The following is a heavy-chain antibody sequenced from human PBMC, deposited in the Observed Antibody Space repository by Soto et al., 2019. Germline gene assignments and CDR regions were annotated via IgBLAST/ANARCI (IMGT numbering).Heavy chain of an antibody. J-gene: IGHJ5*02. CDR2: LFCCGSS. Sequence: QLQLQESGPGLVKPSETLSLTCTVSGGSISSSSYYWGWIRQPPGKGLEWIGSLFCCGSSYYNPSLKSRVTISVDTSKNQVSLMLSSVTAADTAVYYCARQLYYDILTSYLNYFDPWGQGTLVTVSS. CDR1: GGSISSSSYY. CDR3: ARQLYYDILTSYLNYFDP. V-gene: IGHV4-39*01. D-gene: IGHD3-9*01.